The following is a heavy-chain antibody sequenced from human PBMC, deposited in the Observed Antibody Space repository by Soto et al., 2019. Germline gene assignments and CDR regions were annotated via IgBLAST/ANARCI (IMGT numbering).Heavy chain of an antibody. D-gene: IGHD2-2*01. CDR3: ARDEYQLLSSVSWFDS. Sequence: SETLSLTCTVSGGSISDDSYWSWIRQTPGKGLEWIWYIYHTGNTYYNPSLRSRVSISVDKSKGQFSLKLISVTAADTAVYFCARDEYQLLSSVSWFDSWGQGTLVTVSS. CDR2: IYHTGNT. J-gene: IGHJ5*01. V-gene: IGHV4-30-4*01. CDR1: GGSISDDSY.